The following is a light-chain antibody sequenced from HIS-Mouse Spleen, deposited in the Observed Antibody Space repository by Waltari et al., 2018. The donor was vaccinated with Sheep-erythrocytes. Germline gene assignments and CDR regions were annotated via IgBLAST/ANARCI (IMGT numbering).Light chain of an antibody. CDR3: CSYAGSYNHV. V-gene: IGLV2-11*01. J-gene: IGLJ1*01. Sequence: QSALTQPRSVSGSPGQSLTISCTGTSSDVGGSPYVPWYQQHPGKAPKRTIYDVSKRPSGVPDRFSGSKSGTTASLTISGLQAEDEAVYYCCSYAGSYNHVFATGTKVTVL. CDR1: SSDVGGSPY. CDR2: DVS.